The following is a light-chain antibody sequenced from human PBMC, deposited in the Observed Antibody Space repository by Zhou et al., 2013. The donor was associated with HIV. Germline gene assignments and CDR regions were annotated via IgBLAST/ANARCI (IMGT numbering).Light chain of an antibody. CDR3: SSVTTGDTVV. CDR1: NSDIGAYKH. Sequence: QSALTQPASVSGSPGQSITISCTGTNSDIGAYKHASWYQQYSGKAPKLMIFDVSDRPSGVSSRFSGSKSGTTASLTISGLQSEDEADYYCSSVTTGDTVVFGGGTKLTVL. V-gene: IGLV2-14*03. CDR2: DVS. J-gene: IGLJ2*01.